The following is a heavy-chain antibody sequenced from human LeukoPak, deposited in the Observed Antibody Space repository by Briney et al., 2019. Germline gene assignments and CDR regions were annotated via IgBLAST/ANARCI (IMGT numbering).Heavy chain of an antibody. Sequence: SETLSLTCTVSGGSISSYYWSWIRQPPGKGLEWIGYIYYSGSTNYNPSLKSRVTISVDTSKNQFSLKLSSVTAADTAVYYCARHDYSDAFDIWGQGTKDTVSA. CDR3: ARHDYSDAFDI. V-gene: IGHV4-59*08. CDR2: IYYSGST. J-gene: IGHJ3*02. CDR1: GGSISSYY. D-gene: IGHD2-15*01.